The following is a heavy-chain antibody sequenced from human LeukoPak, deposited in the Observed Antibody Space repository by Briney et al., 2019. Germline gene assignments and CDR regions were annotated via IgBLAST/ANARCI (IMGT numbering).Heavy chain of an antibody. V-gene: IGHV3-49*04. D-gene: IGHD3-22*01. CDR1: GLTFGDYA. CDR3: LKSYYYDSTGYSDY. CDR2: IRSKAYGGTT. Sequence: GGSLRVSCTASGLTFGDYAMSWVRQAPGKGLEWVGFIRSKAYGGTTQYAASVKGRFTISRDDSKSIAYLQMNSLETEDTAVYYCLKSYYYDSTGYSDYWGQGTLATVSS. J-gene: IGHJ4*02.